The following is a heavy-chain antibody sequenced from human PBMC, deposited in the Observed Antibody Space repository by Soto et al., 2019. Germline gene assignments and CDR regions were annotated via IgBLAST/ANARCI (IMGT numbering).Heavy chain of an antibody. CDR1: GGSVSSGSYY. V-gene: IGHV4-61*01. Sequence: QVQLQESGPGLVKPSETLSLTCTVSGGSVSSGSYYWSWIRQPPGKGLEWIGYLYYSGSTNYNPSLKSRVTISVDTSKNQFSLKLSSVTAADTAVYYCARDHNYDFWSGYYSNYYYGMDVWGQGTTVTVSS. D-gene: IGHD3-3*01. J-gene: IGHJ6*02. CDR3: ARDHNYDFWSGYYSNYYYGMDV. CDR2: LYYSGST.